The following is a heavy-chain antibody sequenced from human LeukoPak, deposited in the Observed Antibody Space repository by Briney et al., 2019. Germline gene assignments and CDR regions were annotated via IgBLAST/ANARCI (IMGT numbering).Heavy chain of an antibody. D-gene: IGHD3-10*01. CDR2: INHGGST. J-gene: IGHJ5*02. CDR3: ARVGRYGSGSYGPNWFDP. V-gene: IGHV4-34*01. Sequence: PSETLSLTCAVYGGSFSGYYWSWIRQPPGKGLEWIGEINHGGSTNYNPSLKSRVTISVDTSKNQFSLKLSSVTAADTAVYYCARVGRYGSGSYGPNWFDPWGQGTLVTVSS. CDR1: GGSFSGYY.